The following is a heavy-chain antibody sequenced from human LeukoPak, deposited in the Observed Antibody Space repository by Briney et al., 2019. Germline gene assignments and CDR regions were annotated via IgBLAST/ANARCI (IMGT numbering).Heavy chain of an antibody. CDR3: ARVFYGSGSYYNPHDAFDI. CDR2: ISSSSSTI. Sequence: GGSLRLSCAASGFTFSSYSMNWVRQAPGKGLEWVSYISSSSSTIYYADSVKGRFTISRDNAKNSLYLQMNSLRAEDTAVYYCARVFYGSGSYYNPHDAFDIWGQGTMVTVSS. CDR1: GFTFSSYS. J-gene: IGHJ3*02. V-gene: IGHV3-48*01. D-gene: IGHD3-10*01.